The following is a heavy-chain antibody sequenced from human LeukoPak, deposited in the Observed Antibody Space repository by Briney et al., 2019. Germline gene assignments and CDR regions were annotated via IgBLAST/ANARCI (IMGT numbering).Heavy chain of an antibody. J-gene: IGHJ4*02. CDR2: ISFDGANK. CDR3: ARGRGGIAAAGFDY. D-gene: IGHD6-13*01. Sequence: GGSLRLSCATSGFTFSMSSMHWVRLAPGKGLEWLAGISFDGANKFSGDSVKGRFSISRDNSKNTLYLQMNSLGLDDTAVYFCARGRGGIAAAGFDYWGQGTLVTVSS. V-gene: IGHV3-30*04. CDR1: GFTFSMSS.